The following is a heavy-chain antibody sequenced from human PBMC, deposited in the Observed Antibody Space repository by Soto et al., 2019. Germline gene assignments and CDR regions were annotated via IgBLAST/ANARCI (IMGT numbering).Heavy chain of an antibody. CDR2: IDPSDSYT. Sequence: GESLKISSKGAGYSFTSDWISWGRQMPGKGLEWMGRIDPSDSYTNYSPSFQGHVTISADKSISTAYLQWSSLKASDTAMYYCARQHRDCSSTSCYIRYYYYGMDVWGQGTTVTVSS. CDR1: GYSFTSDW. D-gene: IGHD2-2*02. CDR3: ARQHRDCSSTSCYIRYYYYGMDV. V-gene: IGHV5-10-1*01. J-gene: IGHJ6*02.